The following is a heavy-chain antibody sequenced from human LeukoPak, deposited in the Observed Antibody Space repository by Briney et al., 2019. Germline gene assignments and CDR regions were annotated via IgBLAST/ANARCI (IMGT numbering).Heavy chain of an antibody. D-gene: IGHD3-10*01. CDR3: ARDLSPVVRASPMGY. V-gene: IGHV3-30*03. CDR2: ITYDGYYK. Sequence: PGGSLRLSCAASDFTFSTYGMHWVRQAPGKGLEWVALITYDGYYKYYSDSVKGRFTISSDTSKNTLSLQMNSLRAEDTAVYYCARDLSPVVRASPMGYWGQGTLVTVSS. J-gene: IGHJ4*02. CDR1: DFTFSTYG.